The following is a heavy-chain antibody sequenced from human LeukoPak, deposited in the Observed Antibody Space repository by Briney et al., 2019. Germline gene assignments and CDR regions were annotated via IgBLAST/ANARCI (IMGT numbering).Heavy chain of an antibody. V-gene: IGHV4-4*07. CDR3: ARAYGYDYYYMDV. CDR1: GRSISSYY. Sequence: PSETLSLTCAVSGRSISSYYWSWIRQPAGKGLEWIGHIYTSGSTNYNPSLQSRVTMSLDTSKNRFSLRLSSVTAADTAVYYCARAYGYDYYYMDVWGKGTTVTVSS. D-gene: IGHD3-10*01. CDR2: IYTSGST. J-gene: IGHJ6*03.